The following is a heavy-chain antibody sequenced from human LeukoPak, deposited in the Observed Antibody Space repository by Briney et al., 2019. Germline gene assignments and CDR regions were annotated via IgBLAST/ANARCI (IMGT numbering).Heavy chain of an antibody. Sequence: SETLSLTCAVSGGSISSSNWWSWVRQPPGKGLEWIGEIYHSGSTNYNPSLKSRVTISVDKSKNQFSLKLSSVTAADTAVYYCARQRGYARPFFDYWGQGTLVTVSS. D-gene: IGHD5-12*01. J-gene: IGHJ4*02. CDR2: IYHSGST. V-gene: IGHV4-4*02. CDR1: GGSISSSNW. CDR3: ARQRGYARPFFDY.